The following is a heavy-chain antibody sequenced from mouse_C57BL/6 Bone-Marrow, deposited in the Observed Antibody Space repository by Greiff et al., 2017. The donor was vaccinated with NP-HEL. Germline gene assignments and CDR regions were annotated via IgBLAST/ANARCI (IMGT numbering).Heavy chain of an antibody. Sequence: EVQRVESGGGLVKPGGSLKLSCAASGFTFSSYAMSWVRQTPEKRLEWVATISDGGSYTYYPDNVKGRFTISRDNAKNNLYLQMSHLKSEDTAMYYCASLYGKEDFDYWGQGTTLTVSS. CDR1: GFTFSSYA. V-gene: IGHV5-4*01. J-gene: IGHJ2*01. CDR3: ASLYGKEDFDY. CDR2: ISDGGSYT. D-gene: IGHD2-1*01.